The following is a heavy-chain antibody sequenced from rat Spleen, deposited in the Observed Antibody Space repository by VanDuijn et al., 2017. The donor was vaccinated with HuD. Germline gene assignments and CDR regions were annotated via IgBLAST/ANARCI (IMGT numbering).Heavy chain of an antibody. Sequence: EVQLVESGGGLVQPGRSLKLSCAVSGFTFSNFGFVWVRQAPTKGLEWVASINYDGSSTYYRDSVKGRFTLSRDNAKSSLYLQMDSLRSEDTATYYCTRDRILRSTGFDYWGQGVMVTVSS. CDR2: INYDGSST. V-gene: IGHV5-20*01. D-gene: IGHD1-6*01. CDR1: GFTFSNFG. J-gene: IGHJ2*01. CDR3: TRDRILRSTGFDY.